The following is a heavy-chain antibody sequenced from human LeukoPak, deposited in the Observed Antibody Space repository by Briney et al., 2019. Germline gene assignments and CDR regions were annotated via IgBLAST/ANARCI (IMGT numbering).Heavy chain of an antibody. CDR3: AKDIDSQHYYDSSGPISPFDY. CDR2: ISGDGGST. V-gene: IGHV3-43*02. CDR1: GFTFDDYA. J-gene: IGHJ4*01. D-gene: IGHD3-22*01. Sequence: PGGSLRLSCAASGFTFDDYAMHWVRQAPGKGLEWVSLISGDGGSTYYAGSVEGRFTISRDNSKNSLYLQMNSLRTEDTALYYCAKDIDSQHYYDSSGPISPFDYWGHGTLVTVSS.